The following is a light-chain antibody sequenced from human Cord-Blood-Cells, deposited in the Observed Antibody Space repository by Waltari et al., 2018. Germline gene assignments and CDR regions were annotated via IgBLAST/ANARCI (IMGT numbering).Light chain of an antibody. Sequence: EIVMTQSPATLSVSPGERATLSCRASQSVSSNLAWYQQKPGQPPRLLIYGAATRATGIPARFSGSGSGTELTLTISSLQSEDFAVYYCQQYNNWPLTFGGGTKVEIK. CDR3: QQYNNWPLT. J-gene: IGKJ4*01. V-gene: IGKV3-15*01. CDR1: QSVSSN. CDR2: GAA.